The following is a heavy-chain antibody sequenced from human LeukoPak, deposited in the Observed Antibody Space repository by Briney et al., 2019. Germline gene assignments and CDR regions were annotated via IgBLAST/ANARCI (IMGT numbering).Heavy chain of an antibody. CDR3: AKEGAGMLT. D-gene: IGHD1-26*01. Sequence: SQTLSLTFAISGDSVSNNSAAWNWLRQSPSRGLEWLGSTYYRSKWYNDYAVSVKSRITINPDTSKNQFSLQLNSVTPEDTAVYYCAKEGAGMLTWGQGTLVTVSS. V-gene: IGHV6-1*01. CDR1: GDSVSNNSAA. J-gene: IGHJ5*02. CDR2: TYYRSKWYN.